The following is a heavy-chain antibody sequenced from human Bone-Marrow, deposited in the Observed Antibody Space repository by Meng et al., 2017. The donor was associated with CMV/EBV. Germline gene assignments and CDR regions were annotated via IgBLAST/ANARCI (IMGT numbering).Heavy chain of an antibody. V-gene: IGHV1-69*05. CDR3: ARDGQGAGSDY. J-gene: IGHJ4*02. D-gene: IGHD6-19*01. Sequence: SVKVSCKASGGTFSSYAISWVRQAPGQGLEWMGGIIPIFGTANYAQKFQGRVTITTDESTSTAYMELRSLRSDDTAVYYCARDGQGAGSDYWGQGTLVTVSS. CDR2: IIPIFGTA. CDR1: GGTFSSYA.